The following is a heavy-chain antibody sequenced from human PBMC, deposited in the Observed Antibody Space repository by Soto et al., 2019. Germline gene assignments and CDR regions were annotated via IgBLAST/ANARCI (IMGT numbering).Heavy chain of an antibody. CDR1: GGSFRGYD. J-gene: IGHJ6*02. CDR2: INYSGST. Sequence: SETLSLTCAVSGGSFRGYDWGWVRQPPGKGLEWVGEINYSGSTNYNPSLKRRVTISVDTSKNQVSLKVTSVTAADTAMYYCARRNYFYALDVWGQGTTVTVS. CDR3: ARRNYFYALDV. V-gene: IGHV4-34*01.